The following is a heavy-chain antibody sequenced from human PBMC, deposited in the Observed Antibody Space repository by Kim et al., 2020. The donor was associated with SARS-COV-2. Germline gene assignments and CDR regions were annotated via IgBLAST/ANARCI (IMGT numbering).Heavy chain of an antibody. D-gene: IGHD3-10*01. J-gene: IGHJ4*02. CDR3: ARPNSGSGAYFF. V-gene: IGHV4-39*01. Sequence: DYNPALTSRLTLSMDTSKNQFFRKLTSVTAADTAVYYCARPNSGSGAYFFWGPGMLVTVSS.